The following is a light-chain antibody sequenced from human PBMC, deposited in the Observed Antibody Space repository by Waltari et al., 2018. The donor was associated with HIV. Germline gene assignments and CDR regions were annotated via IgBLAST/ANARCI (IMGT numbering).Light chain of an antibody. CDR3: CSYAGSNTFV. Sequence: QSALTQPASVSGYPGQSITISCTGTNSDVGSYNLVSWYQQHPGKAPKLIIYEGSKRPSGVSNRFSGSKSGNTASRTISGLQAEDEADYYCCSYAGSNTFVFGTGTKVTVL. V-gene: IGLV2-23*03. CDR2: EGS. J-gene: IGLJ1*01. CDR1: NSDVGSYNL.